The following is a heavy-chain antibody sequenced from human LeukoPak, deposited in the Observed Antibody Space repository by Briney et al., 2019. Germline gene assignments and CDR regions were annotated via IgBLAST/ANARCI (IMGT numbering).Heavy chain of an antibody. Sequence: RASVKVSCKASGYTFTGYYMHWVRQAPGQGLEWMGIINPSGGSTSYAQKFQGRVTMTRDMSTSTVYMELSSLRSEDTAVYYCARELAILTHYYGSGSPFDYWGQGTLVTVSS. CDR3: ARELAILTHYYGSGSPFDY. J-gene: IGHJ4*02. CDR1: GYTFTGYY. V-gene: IGHV1-46*01. CDR2: INPSGGST. D-gene: IGHD3-10*01.